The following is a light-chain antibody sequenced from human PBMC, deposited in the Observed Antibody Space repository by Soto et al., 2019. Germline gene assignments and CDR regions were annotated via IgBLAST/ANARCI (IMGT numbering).Light chain of an antibody. J-gene: IGLJ2*01. V-gene: IGLV2-8*01. CDR1: SSDVGSYYNW. CDR2: EIS. CDR3: SSHAGDKMI. Sequence: ALTQPPSASGSPGESVTISCTGTSSDVGSYYNWVSWYQQHPGKVPKLMIHEISKRPPGVPNRFSGSKSGNTASLTVSGLQAEDEADYYCSSHAGDKMIFGGGTQLTVL.